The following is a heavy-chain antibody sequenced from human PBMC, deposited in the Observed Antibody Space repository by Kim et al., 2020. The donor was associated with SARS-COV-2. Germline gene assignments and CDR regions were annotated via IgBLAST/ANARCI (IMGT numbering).Heavy chain of an antibody. CDR3: ARGLTMVRGVMIWDGWFDP. J-gene: IGHJ5*02. V-gene: IGHV4-59*01. CDR1: GGSISSYY. Sequence: SETLSLTCTVSGGSISSYYWSWIRQPPGKGLEWIGYIYYSGSTNYNPSLKSRVTISVDTSKNQFSLKLSSMTAADTAVYYCARGLTMVRGVMIWDGWFDPWGQGTLVTVSS. CDR2: IYYSGST. D-gene: IGHD3-10*01.